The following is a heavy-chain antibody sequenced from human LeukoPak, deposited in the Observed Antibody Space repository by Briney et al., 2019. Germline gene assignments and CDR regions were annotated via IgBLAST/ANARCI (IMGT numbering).Heavy chain of an antibody. CDR2: IYYSGST. Sequence: PSETLSLTCTVSGGSISSYYWSWIRQPPGKGPEWIGYIYYSGSTNYNPSLKSRVTISVDTSKNQFSLKLSSVTAADTAVYYCARGAPVRYFDYWGQGTLVTVSS. D-gene: IGHD1-1*01. V-gene: IGHV4-59*01. CDR1: GGSISSYY. J-gene: IGHJ4*02. CDR3: ARGAPVRYFDY.